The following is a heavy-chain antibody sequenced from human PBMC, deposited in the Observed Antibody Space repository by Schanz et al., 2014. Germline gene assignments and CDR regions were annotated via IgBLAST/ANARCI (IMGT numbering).Heavy chain of an antibody. J-gene: IGHJ4*02. D-gene: IGHD2-2*01. Sequence: QVQLVESGGGVVQPGRSLRLSCAASGFTMITYAMHWVRQPPGKGLEWVAIITYDGSNTYHADSVKGRFTISRDNSKNTLYLQMNSLRAEDTAVYYCAKDRYCSSSSCSDYFDYWGRGTLVTVSS. CDR2: ITYDGSNT. CDR3: AKDRYCSSSSCSDYFDY. V-gene: IGHV3-30*04. CDR1: GFTMITYA.